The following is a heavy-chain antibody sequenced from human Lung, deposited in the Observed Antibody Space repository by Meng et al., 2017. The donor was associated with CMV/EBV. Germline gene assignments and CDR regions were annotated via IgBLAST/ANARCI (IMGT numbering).Heavy chain of an antibody. CDR1: GFTFSDFY. J-gene: IGHJ4*01. Sequence: GGSLCLXCAASGFTFSDFYMTWIRQAPGKGLEWVSYISKRGDTIYYAESLKGRFTISRDNAENSLYLHMNSLRAKDTAVYYCARDCSSLSCGGNYFDYWGQGXLVTVSS. CDR2: ISKRGDTI. V-gene: IGHV3-11*01. D-gene: IGHD2-2*01. CDR3: ARDCSSLSCGGNYFDY.